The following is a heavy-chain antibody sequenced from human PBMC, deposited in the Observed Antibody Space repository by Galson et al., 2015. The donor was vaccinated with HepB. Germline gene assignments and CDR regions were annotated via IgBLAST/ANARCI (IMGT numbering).Heavy chain of an antibody. CDR3: AKRPTSQGGYSYGYVYFDY. V-gene: IGHV3-23*01. D-gene: IGHD5-18*01. J-gene: IGHJ4*02. Sequence: SLRLSCAASGFTFSSYAMSWVRQAPGKGLEWVSAISGSGGSTYYADSVKGRFTISRDNSKNTLYLQMNSLRAEDTAVYYCAKRPTSQGGYSYGYVYFDYWGQGTLVTVSS. CDR2: ISGSGGST. CDR1: GFTFSSYA.